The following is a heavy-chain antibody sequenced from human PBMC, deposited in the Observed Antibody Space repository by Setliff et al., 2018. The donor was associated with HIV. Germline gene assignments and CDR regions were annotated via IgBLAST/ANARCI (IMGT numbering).Heavy chain of an antibody. CDR2: INHSGST. J-gene: IGHJ3*02. CDR1: GGSFSGYY. CDR3: ARLHDYGDKDAFDI. D-gene: IGHD4-17*01. Sequence: SETLSLTCAVYGGSFSGYYWSWIRQPPGKGLEWIGEINHSGSTNYNPSLKSRVTISVDTSKNQFSLKLSSVTAADTAVYYCARLHDYGDKDAFDIWGQGTMVTVS. V-gene: IGHV4-34*01.